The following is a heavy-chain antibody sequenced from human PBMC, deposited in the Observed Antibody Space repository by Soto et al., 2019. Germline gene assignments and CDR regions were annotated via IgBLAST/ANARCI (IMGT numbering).Heavy chain of an antibody. CDR2: ITGNDGRT. CDR1: GFTISSRA. V-gene: IGHV3-23*01. J-gene: IGHJ4*02. D-gene: IGHD6-19*01. CDR3: AKDHNSAGWPTFDK. Sequence: EVKFLESGGDLVQPGGSLRLSCAASGFTISSRAMCWVRQAPGKGLEWVAAITGNDGRTYYADSVKGRFSISTDNSENTGSLPTHSLRVEHTGRYFCAKDHNSAGWPTFDKWGSGTVVTV.